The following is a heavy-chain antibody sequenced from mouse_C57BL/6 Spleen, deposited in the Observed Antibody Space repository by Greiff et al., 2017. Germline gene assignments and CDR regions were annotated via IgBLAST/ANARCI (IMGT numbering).Heavy chain of an antibody. CDR2: IYPGDGDT. V-gene: IGHV1-80*01. J-gene: IGHJ3*01. D-gene: IGHD1-1*01. CDR3: ARSRDYYGSSPWFAY. Sequence: QVQLKESGAELVKPGASVKISCKASGYAFSSYWMNWVKQRPGKGLEWIGQIYPGDGDTNYNGKFKGKATLTADKSSSTAYMQLSSLTSEDSAVYFCARSRDYYGSSPWFAYWGQGTLVTVSA. CDR1: GYAFSSYW.